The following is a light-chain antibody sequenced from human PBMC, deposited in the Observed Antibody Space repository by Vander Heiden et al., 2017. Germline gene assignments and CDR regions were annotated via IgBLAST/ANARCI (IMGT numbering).Light chain of an antibody. CDR1: QSVSSSY. J-gene: IGKJ4*01. Sequence: EIVLTQSPGTRSLCPGERAPLSCRASQSVSSSYLAWYQQKPSQAPRLLIYGASSRATGIPDRFSGSGSGTDFTLTISRLEPEDFAVYYCQQYGSSPLTFGGGTKVEIK. CDR2: GAS. CDR3: QQYGSSPLT. V-gene: IGKV3-20*01.